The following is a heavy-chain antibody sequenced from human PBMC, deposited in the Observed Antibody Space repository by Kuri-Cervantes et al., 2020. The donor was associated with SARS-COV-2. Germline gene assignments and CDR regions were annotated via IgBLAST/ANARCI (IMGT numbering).Heavy chain of an antibody. CDR2: IDGYSPYI. D-gene: IGHD3-22*01. Sequence: LSLTCAASGFPFSDYRMNWIRQSPGKGLEWVSCIDGYSPYIHYADSVKGRFTISRDNAKSSVFLQMNSLRAEDTAVHYCTTSMIVSAAHYFDYWGQGILVTVSS. CDR3: TTSMIVSAAHYFDY. CDR1: GFPFSDYR. J-gene: IGHJ4*02. V-gene: IGHV3-21*01.